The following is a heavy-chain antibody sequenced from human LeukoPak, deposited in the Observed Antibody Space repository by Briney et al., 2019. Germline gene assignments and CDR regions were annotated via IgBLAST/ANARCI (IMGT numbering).Heavy chain of an antibody. J-gene: IGHJ4*02. CDR1: GFTFTSSA. CDR3: AKDPTITMIVVVKGGFV. V-gene: IGHV1-58*02. CDR2: IVVGSGNT. D-gene: IGHD3-22*01. Sequence: SVKVSCKASGFTFTSSAMQWVRQARGQRLEWIGWIVVGSGNTNYAQKFQERVTITRDMSTSTAYMELSSLRSEDTAVYYCAKDPTITMIVVVKGGFVWGQGTLVTVSS.